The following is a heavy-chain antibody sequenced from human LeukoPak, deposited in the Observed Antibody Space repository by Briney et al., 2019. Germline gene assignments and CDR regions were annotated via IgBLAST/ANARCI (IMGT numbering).Heavy chain of an antibody. CDR1: GFTFSNAW. CDR3: TSRGETGDIDY. CDR2: IKSKTDGGTT. D-gene: IGHD7-27*01. Sequence: GGSLRLSCAASGFTFSNAWMSWVRQAPGKGLELVGRIKSKTDGGTTDYAEAVKGRFTISRDDSEHTLYLQMNSLKTEDTAVYHCTSRGETGDIDYWGQGTLVTVSS. J-gene: IGHJ4*02. V-gene: IGHV3-15*01.